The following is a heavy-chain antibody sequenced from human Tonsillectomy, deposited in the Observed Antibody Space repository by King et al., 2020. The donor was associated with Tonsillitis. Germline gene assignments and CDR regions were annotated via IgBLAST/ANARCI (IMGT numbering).Heavy chain of an antibody. CDR1: GYSISSGYY. Sequence: VQLQESGPGLVKPSETLSLTCAVSGYSISSGYYWGWIRQPPGKGLEWLGSIYHSGSTYYNPSLKSRVTLSVDTSKNQFSLKLSSVTAADTAVYYCARDARYYDSRGYTYFFDYWGQGTLVTVSS. D-gene: IGHD3-22*01. CDR3: ARDARYYDSRGYTYFFDY. V-gene: IGHV4-38-2*02. J-gene: IGHJ4*02. CDR2: IYHSGST.